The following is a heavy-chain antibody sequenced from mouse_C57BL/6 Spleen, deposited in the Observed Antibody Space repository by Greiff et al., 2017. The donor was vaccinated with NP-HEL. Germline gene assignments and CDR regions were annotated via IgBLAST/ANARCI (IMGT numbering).Heavy chain of an antibody. CDR1: GYTFTDYY. CDR2: IYPGSGNT. J-gene: IGHJ4*01. V-gene: IGHV1-76*01. D-gene: IGHD2-5*01. CDR3: ARSDYSNYYYYAMDY. Sequence: VQLQQSGAELVRPGASVKLSCKASGYTFTDYYINWVKQRPGQGLEWIARIYPGSGNTYYNEKFKGKATLTAEKSSSTAYMQLSSLTSEDSAVYFCARSDYSNYYYYAMDYWGQGTSVTVS.